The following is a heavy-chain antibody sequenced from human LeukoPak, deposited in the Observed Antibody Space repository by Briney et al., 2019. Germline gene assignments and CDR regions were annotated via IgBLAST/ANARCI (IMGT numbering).Heavy chain of an antibody. CDR2: INPSVGTT. Sequence: ASVKVSCKASGYTFTKYYIHWVRQAPGQGLEWMGIINPSVGTTLYPQKFQGRVTLTRDTSTTTVYMEVTSLRSDDTAVYYCAREEMMVILALDMWGQGTMVTVSS. D-gene: IGHD3-22*01. J-gene: IGHJ3*02. CDR1: GYTFTKYY. CDR3: AREEMMVILALDM. V-gene: IGHV1-46*01.